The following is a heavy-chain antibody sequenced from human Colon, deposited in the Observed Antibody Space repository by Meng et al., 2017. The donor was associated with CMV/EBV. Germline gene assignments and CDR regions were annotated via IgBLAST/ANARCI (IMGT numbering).Heavy chain of an antibody. V-gene: IGHV3-21*01. CDR1: GFTFSSYS. CDR2: ISSSSSYI. Sequence: GESLKISCAASGFTFSSYSMNWVRQAPGKGLEWVSSISSSSSYIYYADSVKGRFTISRDNAQNSLYLQMNSLRAEDTAVYYCARCGGGGITIFGVVITGYYYGMDVWGQGTTVTVSS. D-gene: IGHD3-3*01. J-gene: IGHJ6*02. CDR3: ARCGGGGITIFGVVITGYYYGMDV.